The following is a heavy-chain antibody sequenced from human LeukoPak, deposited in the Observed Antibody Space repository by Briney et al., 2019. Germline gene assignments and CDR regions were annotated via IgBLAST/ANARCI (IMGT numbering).Heavy chain of an antibody. J-gene: IGHJ4*02. CDR1: GYTFTSYD. D-gene: IGHD3-10*01. CDR3: ARGFGESQEPHFDY. V-gene: IGHV1-46*01. Sequence: ASVKVSCKASGYTFTSYDINWVRQATGQGLEWMGIINPSGGSTSYAQKFQGRVTMTGDTSTSTVYMELSSLRSEDTAVYYCARGFGESQEPHFDYWGQGTLVTVSS. CDR2: INPSGGST.